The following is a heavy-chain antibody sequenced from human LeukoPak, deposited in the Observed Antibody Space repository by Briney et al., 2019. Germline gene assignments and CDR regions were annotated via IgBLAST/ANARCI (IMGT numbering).Heavy chain of an antibody. CDR1: GGSISSGTYY. V-gene: IGHV4-39*01. CDR2: IYYSGST. Sequence: PSETLSLTCTVSGGSISSGTYYWGWVRQPPGKGLEWLGSIYYSGSTSYNPSLKSRVTISVDTSKNQFSLKLDSVTAADTAVYYCARNASDSGTSYFDYWGQGTLVTVSS. CDR3: ARNASDSGTSYFDY. D-gene: IGHD1-26*01. J-gene: IGHJ4*02.